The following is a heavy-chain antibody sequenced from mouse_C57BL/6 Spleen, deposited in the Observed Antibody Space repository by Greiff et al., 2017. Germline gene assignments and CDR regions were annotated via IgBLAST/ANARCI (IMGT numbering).Heavy chain of an antibody. CDR2: ISYDGSN. Sequence: EVKVEESGPGLVKPSQSLSLTCSVTGYSITSGYYWNWIRQFPGNKLEWMGYISYDGSNNYNPSLKNRISITRDTSKNQFFLKLNSVTTEDTATYYCATYDYGHYFDYWGQGTTLTVSS. D-gene: IGHD2-4*01. V-gene: IGHV3-6*01. J-gene: IGHJ2*01. CDR3: ATYDYGHYFDY. CDR1: GYSITSGYY.